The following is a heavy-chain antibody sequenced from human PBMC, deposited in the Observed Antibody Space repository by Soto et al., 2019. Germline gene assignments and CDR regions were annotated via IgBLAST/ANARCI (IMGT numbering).Heavy chain of an antibody. CDR2: IYWDDDK. D-gene: IGHD1-1*01. J-gene: IGHJ4*02. V-gene: IGHV2-5*02. CDR1: GFSLSTSGVG. CDR3: AHWRETGTTWGY. Sequence: QITLKESGPPLVKPTQTLTLTCTFSGFSLSTSGVGVGWIRQPPGKALEWLALIYWDDDKRYSPSLKSRLTLTKDTSKNQVVLTMTNMDPVDTATYYCAHWRETGTTWGYWGQGTLVTDSS.